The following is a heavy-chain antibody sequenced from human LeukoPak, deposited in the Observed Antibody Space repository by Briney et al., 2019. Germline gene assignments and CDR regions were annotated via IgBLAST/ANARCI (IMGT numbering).Heavy chain of an antibody. J-gene: IGHJ5*02. Sequence: SETLSLTCRVSGGSISSTSYYWGRIRQPPGKGLEWIASIYHSGETFYNPSLESRVAISVDTSNNEVFLDLYSVTAADTAMYYCAETNTQDWFDPWGRGTLVTVSS. CDR2: IYHSGET. CDR1: GGSISSTSYY. D-gene: IGHD2-8*01. V-gene: IGHV4-39*07. CDR3: AETNTQDWFDP.